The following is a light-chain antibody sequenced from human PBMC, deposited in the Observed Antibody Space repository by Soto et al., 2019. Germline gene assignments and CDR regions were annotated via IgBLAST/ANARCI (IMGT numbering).Light chain of an antibody. CDR1: SSDVGGYNY. V-gene: IGLV2-8*01. J-gene: IGLJ2*01. Sequence: QSVLTQPPSASGSPGQSVTISCTGTSSDVGGYNYVSWYQQHPGKAPKLMIYEVSKRPSGVPDRFSGSKSGNTAFLSVSGVQAEDEADYYCSSYAGSNKVVFGGGTKLTVL. CDR3: SSYAGSNKVV. CDR2: EVS.